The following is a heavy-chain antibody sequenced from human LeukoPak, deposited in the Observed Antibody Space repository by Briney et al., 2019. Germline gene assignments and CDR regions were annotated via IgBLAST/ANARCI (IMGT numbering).Heavy chain of an antibody. CDR1: GFTFSDYY. V-gene: IGHV3-11*01. CDR2: VSSDGINT. D-gene: IGHD3-3*01. Sequence: GGSLRLSCAASGFTFSDYYMSWIRQAPGKGLEWVSAVSSDGINTYYTDSLKGRFTISRDNSKNTVFLQMHSLTAEDTAVYYCAKPFGFLEWLYGGYFDSWGQGTLVTVSS. CDR3: AKPFGFLEWLYGGYFDS. J-gene: IGHJ4*02.